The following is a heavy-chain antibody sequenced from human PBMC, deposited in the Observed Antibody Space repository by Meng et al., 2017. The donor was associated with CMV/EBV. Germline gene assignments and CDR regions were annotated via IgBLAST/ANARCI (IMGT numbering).Heavy chain of an antibody. J-gene: IGHJ6*02. D-gene: IGHD3-3*01. Sequence: ASVKVSCKASGYTFTGSYMHWVRQAPCHGLAWMGWLPPNSGGTNSAQQFQGRVTMPRDTSISTAYLELSRLRSDDTAVYYCAREQRRYDFWMGYRDYYYGMDVWGQGTTVTVSS. CDR3: AREQRRYDFWMGYRDYYYGMDV. CDR1: GYTFTGSY. V-gene: IGHV1-2*02. CDR2: LPPNSGGT.